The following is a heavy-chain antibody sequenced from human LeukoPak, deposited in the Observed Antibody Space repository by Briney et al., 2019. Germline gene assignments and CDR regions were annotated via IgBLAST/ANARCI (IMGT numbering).Heavy chain of an antibody. D-gene: IGHD2-8*01. V-gene: IGHV3-30*18. CDR2: ISYDGSIK. Sequence: GGSLRLSCAASGFTFSSYGMHWVRQAPARGREGGAVISYDGSIKYYADSVKGRFTISRDNSKNTLYLQMNSLRAEDTAVYYCAKGSDDCTNGVCWPRFDPWGQGTLVTVSS. J-gene: IGHJ5*02. CDR3: AKGSDDCTNGVCWPRFDP. CDR1: GFTFSSYG.